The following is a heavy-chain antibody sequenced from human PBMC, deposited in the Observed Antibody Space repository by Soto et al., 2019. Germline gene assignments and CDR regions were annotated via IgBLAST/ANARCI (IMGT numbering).Heavy chain of an antibody. J-gene: IGHJ4*02. CDR1: CYTFTSYG. V-gene: IGHV1-18*04. CDR2: ISAYNGNT. Sequence: ASVKVSCKASCYTFTSYGISWVRQAPGQGLEWMGWISAYNGNTNYAQKLQGRVTMTTDTSTSTAYMELRSLRSDDTAVYYCARVPANYDYVWGSYRSPFYFDYWGQGTLVTVSS. CDR3: ARVPANYDYVWGSYRSPFYFDY. D-gene: IGHD3-16*02.